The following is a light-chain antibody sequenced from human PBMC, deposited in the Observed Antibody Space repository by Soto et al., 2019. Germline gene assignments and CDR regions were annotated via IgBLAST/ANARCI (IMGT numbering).Light chain of an antibody. V-gene: IGKV1-39*01. CDR2: SAS. CDR3: KQTYRIPRT. J-gene: IGKJ1*01. Sequence: DIQMTQSPSFLSASAGYRVTIFCRASQSISNFLHRYQQKPGKAPKLLIYSASKLESGVPPRFGGSGSGTDFTLTISRLQPEDFATYYCKQTYRIPRTFGLGTRVEIK. CDR1: QSISNF.